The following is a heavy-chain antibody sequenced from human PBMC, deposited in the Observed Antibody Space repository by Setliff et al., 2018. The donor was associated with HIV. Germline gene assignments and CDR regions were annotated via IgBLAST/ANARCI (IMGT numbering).Heavy chain of an antibody. J-gene: IGHJ4*02. CDR1: GGSISTNNFF. CDR2: VDYSGST. D-gene: IGHD3-3*01. CDR3: ARSQPDTIFGVVTFDC. V-gene: IGHV4-39*01. Sequence: PSETLSLTCTVSGGSISTNNFFWGWLRQPPGKGLEWIGTVDYSGSTNYTPSLKSRVTISVDTSKNQLSLRLTSMAAADTAMYYCARSQPDTIFGVVTFDCWGQGKMVTVSS.